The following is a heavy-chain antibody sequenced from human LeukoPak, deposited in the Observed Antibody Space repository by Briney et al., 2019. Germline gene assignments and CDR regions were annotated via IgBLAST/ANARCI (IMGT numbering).Heavy chain of an antibody. J-gene: IGHJ4*02. CDR3: ARDPSYYDSSGYPSDY. D-gene: IGHD3-22*01. Sequence: ASVKVSCKTSGYTFTGYYIHWVRQAPGQGLEWMGWMNPNSGGTNYAQKFQGRVTMTRDTSISTAYMELSRLRSDDTAVYYCARDPSYYDSSGYPSDYWGQGTLVTVSS. V-gene: IGHV1-2*02. CDR2: MNPNSGGT. CDR1: GYTFTGYY.